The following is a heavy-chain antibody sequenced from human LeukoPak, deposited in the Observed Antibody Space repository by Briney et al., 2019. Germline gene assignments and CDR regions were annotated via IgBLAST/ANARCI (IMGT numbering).Heavy chain of an antibody. D-gene: IGHD4/OR15-4a*01. J-gene: IGHJ4*02. CDR2: IYSGTI. CDR3: ARRAGAYSHPYDY. Sequence: GGSLRLSCAASGFTFGRSVMTWVRQAPGRGLEWVSFIYSGTIHYSDSVKGRFTISGDNSKNTLYLQMNSLRAEDTAVYYCARRAGAYSHPYDYWGQGTLVTVSS. V-gene: IGHV3-53*01. CDR1: GFTFGRSV.